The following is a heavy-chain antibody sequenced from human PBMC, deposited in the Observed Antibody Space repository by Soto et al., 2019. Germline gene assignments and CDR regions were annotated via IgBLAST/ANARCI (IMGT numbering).Heavy chain of an antibody. J-gene: IGHJ2*01. Sequence: QLQLQESGPGLVKPSETLSLTCTVSGGSISSSNYYWGWIRQPPGKDLEWIGSIDYSGSTVYNPSLKARVTISVDTSKNQFSLKLSSVTAADTAVYYCARHWGSRSKKWYFDLWGRGTLVTVSS. D-gene: IGHD6-13*01. CDR2: IDYSGST. CDR1: GGSISSSNYY. CDR3: ARHWGSRSKKWYFDL. V-gene: IGHV4-39*01.